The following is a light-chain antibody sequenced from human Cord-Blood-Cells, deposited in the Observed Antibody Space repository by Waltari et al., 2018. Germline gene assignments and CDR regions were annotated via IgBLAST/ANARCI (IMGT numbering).Light chain of an antibody. Sequence: SYVLTQPPSVSVAPGKTARITCGGNNIGSKSVHWYQHKPGQAPVLVIYYDSDRPSGIPERFSGSNSGNTATLTSSRVEAGDEADYYCQVWDSSSDHYVFGTGTKVTVL. CDR3: QVWDSSSDHYV. CDR1: NIGSKS. J-gene: IGLJ1*01. V-gene: IGLV3-21*04. CDR2: YDS.